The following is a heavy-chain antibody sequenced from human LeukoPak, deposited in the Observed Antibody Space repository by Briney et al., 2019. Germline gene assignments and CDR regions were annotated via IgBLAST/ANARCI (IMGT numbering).Heavy chain of an antibody. V-gene: IGHV1-2*02. J-gene: IGHJ4*02. CDR1: GYTFTGYY. CDR3: ARASSGWYHRFDY. CDR2: INPNSGGT. Sequence: GASVKVSCKASGYTFTGYYMHWVRQAPGQGLGWMGWINPNSGGTNYAQKFQGRVTMTRDTSISTAYMEVSRLRSDDTAVYYCARASSGWYHRFDYWGQGTLVTVSS. D-gene: IGHD6-19*01.